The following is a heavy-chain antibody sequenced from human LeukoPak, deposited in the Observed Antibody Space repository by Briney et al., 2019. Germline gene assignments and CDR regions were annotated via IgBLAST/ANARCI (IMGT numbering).Heavy chain of an antibody. CDR3: ARVGDNCNDEGAFDI. J-gene: IGHJ3*02. Sequence: GGSLRLSCAASGFPFSSYSMNWVRQAPGKGLEWVSYISSSSTIYYADSVKGRFTISRDNAKNSLYLQMNSLRAEDTAVYYCARVGDNCNDEGAFDIWGQGTTVTVSS. V-gene: IGHV3-48*04. CDR1: GFPFSSYS. D-gene: IGHD1-1*01. CDR2: ISSSSTI.